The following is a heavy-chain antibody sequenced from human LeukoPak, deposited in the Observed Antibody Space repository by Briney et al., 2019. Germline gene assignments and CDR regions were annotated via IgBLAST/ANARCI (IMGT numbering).Heavy chain of an antibody. J-gene: IGHJ4*02. CDR2: IYPGDSDT. D-gene: IGHD2-15*01. CDR3: ARLAYCSGGSCYWPYFDY. V-gene: IGHV5-51*01. Sequence: GESLKISCKGSGYSFTSYWIGWVRQMPGKGLEWMGIIYPGDSDTRDSPSFQGQVTISADKSISTAYLQWGSLKASDTAMYYCARLAYCSGGSCYWPYFDYWGQGTLVTVSS. CDR1: GYSFTSYW.